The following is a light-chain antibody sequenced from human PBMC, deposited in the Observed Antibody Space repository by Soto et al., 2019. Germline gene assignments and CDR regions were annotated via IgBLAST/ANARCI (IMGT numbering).Light chain of an antibody. V-gene: IGLV2-14*01. CDR3: SSYISSSTVV. Sequence: QLVLTQPASVSGSPGQSITISCTGTSSDVGGYNYVSWYQQHPGKAPKLMIYEVSKRPSGVSNRFSGSKSGNTASLTISGLQAEDEGDYYCSSYISSSTVVFGGGTKLTVL. J-gene: IGLJ2*01. CDR1: SSDVGGYNY. CDR2: EVS.